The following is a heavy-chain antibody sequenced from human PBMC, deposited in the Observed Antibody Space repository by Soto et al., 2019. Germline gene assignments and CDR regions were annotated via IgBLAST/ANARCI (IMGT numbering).Heavy chain of an antibody. CDR2: IYYSGST. CDR3: ARHNYDSSGTAVDV. J-gene: IGHJ6*02. CDR1: GGSISSGNYY. D-gene: IGHD3-22*01. V-gene: IGHV4-31*03. Sequence: QVQLQESGPGLVKPSQTLSLTCTVSGGSISSGNYYWSWIRQHPGKGLEWIGYIYYSGSTYYNPSLXXXVXVSVDTSKNQFSLKLSSVTAADTAVYYCARHNYDSSGTAVDVWGQGTTVTVSS.